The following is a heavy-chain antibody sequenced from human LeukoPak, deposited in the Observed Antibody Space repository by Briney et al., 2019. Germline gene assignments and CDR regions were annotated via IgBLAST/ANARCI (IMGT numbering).Heavy chain of an antibody. CDR1: GGSFSGYY. CDR3: ARRGSCSSRASDY. D-gene: IGHD2-15*01. Sequence: PSETLSLTCAVYGGSFSGYYWSWIRQPPGKGLEWIGEINHSGSTNYNPSLKSRVTISVDTSKNQFSLKLSSVTAADTAVYYRARRGSCSSRASDYWGQGTLVTVSS. CDR2: INHSGST. V-gene: IGHV4-34*01. J-gene: IGHJ4*02.